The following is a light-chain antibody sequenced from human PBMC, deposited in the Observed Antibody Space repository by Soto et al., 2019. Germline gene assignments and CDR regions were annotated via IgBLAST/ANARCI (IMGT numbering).Light chain of an antibody. CDR3: QRYNNWPPWT. J-gene: IGKJ1*01. CDR1: QSVSSN. Sequence: EMVMTQSPATLSVSPGERATLSCRASQSVSSNLAWYQQKPGQAPRLLIYGASTRATGIPARFSGSGSGTKFTLTISSLQSEDFAVYYCQRYNNWPPWTFGQGTKVDIK. CDR2: GAS. V-gene: IGKV3-15*01.